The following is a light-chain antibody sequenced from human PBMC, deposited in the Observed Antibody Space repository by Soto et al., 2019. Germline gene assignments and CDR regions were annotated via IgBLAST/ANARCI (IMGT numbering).Light chain of an antibody. V-gene: IGLV2-8*01. CDR3: SCYAAGNNFYVV. CDR1: SSDVGGYNY. CDR2: EVT. J-gene: IGLJ3*02. Sequence: QSALTQPPSASGSPGQSVTISCTGTSSDVGGYNYVSWYQQYPGRAPKLMIYEVTKRPSGVPDRFSGSKSGNTASLTVSGLRAEDEADYYCSCYAAGNNFYVVFGGGTKLTVL.